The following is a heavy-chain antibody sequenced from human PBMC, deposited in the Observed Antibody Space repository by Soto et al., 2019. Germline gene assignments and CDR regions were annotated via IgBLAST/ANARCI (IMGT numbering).Heavy chain of an antibody. CDR2: IYYSGST. D-gene: IGHD3-3*01. CDR1: GGSISSYY. J-gene: IGHJ6*02. Sequence: QVQLQESGPGLVKPSETLSLTCTVSGGSISSYYWSWIRQPPGKGLEWIRYIYYSGSTNYNPSLKSRVTISVDTSKNQFSLQLSSVTAADTAVYYCARYDFWSENGMDVWGQGTTVTVSS. CDR3: ARYDFWSENGMDV. V-gene: IGHV4-59*01.